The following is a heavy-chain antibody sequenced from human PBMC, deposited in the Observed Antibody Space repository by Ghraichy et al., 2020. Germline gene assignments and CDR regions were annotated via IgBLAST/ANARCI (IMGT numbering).Heavy chain of an antibody. CDR1: GGSINTYY. CDR3: ARGLEWSVGPYNFYYYMDV. D-gene: IGHD3-3*01. V-gene: IGHV4-59*01. Sequence: SETLSLTCNVSGGSINTYYWSWIRQPPGKGLEWIGHIYDSRTTNYNPSLKSRVTISVDTSKKQFSLKLSSVTAADTAVYYCARGLEWSVGPYNFYYYMDVGGKGTTVTVSS. CDR2: IYDSRTT. J-gene: IGHJ6*03.